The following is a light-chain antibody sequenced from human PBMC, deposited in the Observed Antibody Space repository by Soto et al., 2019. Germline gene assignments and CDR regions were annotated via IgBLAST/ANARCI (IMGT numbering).Light chain of an antibody. J-gene: IGLJ3*02. CDR3: SSYAGSNFWV. V-gene: IGLV2-8*01. CDR1: SSDVGGYDY. Sequence: QSALTQPPSASGSPGQSVTISCTGTSSDVGGYDYVSWYQQHPGKAPNVIIYEVSKRPSGVPDRFSGSKSGNTASLTVSGLQAEDEADYYCSSYAGSNFWVFGGGTKLTVL. CDR2: EVS.